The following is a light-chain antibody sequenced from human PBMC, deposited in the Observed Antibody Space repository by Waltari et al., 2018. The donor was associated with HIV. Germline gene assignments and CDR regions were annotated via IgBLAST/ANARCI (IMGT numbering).Light chain of an antibody. CDR1: SSNIGSNT. CDR2: SNN. J-gene: IGLJ3*02. V-gene: IGLV1-44*01. CDR3: AAWDDSRNAWV. Sequence: QSVLTQPPSASGPPGQRVTISCSGSSSNIGSNTVNWYQQLPGPAPELLIYSNNQRPAGVPDRFSGSKSCTSASLAISGLQSEDEADYYCAAWDDSRNAWVFGGGTKLTVL.